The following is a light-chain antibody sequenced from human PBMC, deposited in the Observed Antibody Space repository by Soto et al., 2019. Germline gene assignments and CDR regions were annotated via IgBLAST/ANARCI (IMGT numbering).Light chain of an antibody. CDR3: QQYNNWHLK. CDR2: GAS. J-gene: IGKJ1*01. CDR1: QSVSSN. V-gene: IGKV3-15*01. Sequence: EIVMTQSPATLSVSPGERATLSCRASQSVSSNLAWYQQKPGQAPRLLIYGASTRATGIPARFSGSGSGTEFTLTISSLQSEDFGVYYCQQYNNWHLKFGKGTKADIX.